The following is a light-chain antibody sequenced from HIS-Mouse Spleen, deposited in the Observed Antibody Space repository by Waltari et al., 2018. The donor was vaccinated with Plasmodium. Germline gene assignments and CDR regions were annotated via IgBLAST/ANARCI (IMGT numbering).Light chain of an antibody. CDR1: QSVSSN. Sequence: EIVMTQPPATLSVSPGERATPSCRASQSVSSNLAWYQQKPGQAPRLLIYGASTRPTGIPARFSGSGSGTEFTLTISSLQSEDFAVYYCQQYNNWSFTFGPGTKVDIK. V-gene: IGKV3-15*01. J-gene: IGKJ3*01. CDR2: GAS. CDR3: QQYNNWSFT.